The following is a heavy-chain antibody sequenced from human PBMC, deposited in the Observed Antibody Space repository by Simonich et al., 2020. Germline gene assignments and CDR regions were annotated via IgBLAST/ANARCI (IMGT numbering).Heavy chain of an antibody. J-gene: IGHJ3*02. D-gene: IGHD6-6*01. CDR1: GFTFSSYW. CDR3: AREGIAARDAFDI. V-gene: IGHV3-7*01. CDR2: RKQDGSAK. Sequence: EVQLVESGGGLVQPGGSLRLSCAASGFTFSSYWMGWVRPAPGRGVGWVAKRKQDGSAKYYGDSVKGRFPISRDNAKNSLYLQMNSLRAEDTAVYYCAREGIAARDAFDIWGQGTMVTVSS.